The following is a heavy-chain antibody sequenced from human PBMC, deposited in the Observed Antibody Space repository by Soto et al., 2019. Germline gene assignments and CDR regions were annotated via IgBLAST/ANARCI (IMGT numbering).Heavy chain of an antibody. V-gene: IGHV1-69*13. CDR1: GGTFSSYA. CDR3: ATSYYYDSSGYYYPHYYYYGMDV. J-gene: IGHJ6*02. CDR2: IIPIFGTA. Sequence: SVKVSCKASGGTFSSYAISWVRQAPGQGLEWMGGIIPIFGTANYAQKFQGRVTITADESTSTAYMELSSLRSEDTAVYYCATSYYYDSSGYYYPHYYYYGMDVWGQGTTVTVSS. D-gene: IGHD3-22*01.